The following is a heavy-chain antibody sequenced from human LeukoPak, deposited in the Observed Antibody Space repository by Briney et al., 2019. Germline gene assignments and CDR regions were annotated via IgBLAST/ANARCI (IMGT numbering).Heavy chain of an antibody. CDR2: INPSGGST. D-gene: IGHD6-13*01. Sequence: ASVKGSCKASGYTFTSYYMYWVRQAPGQGLEWMGIINPSGGSTSYAQKFQGRVTMTRDTSTSTVYMELSSLRSEDTAVYYCARSRLPQLVLLWGQGTLVTVSS. CDR3: ARSRLPQLVLL. V-gene: IGHV1-46*01. CDR1: GYTFTSYY. J-gene: IGHJ4*02.